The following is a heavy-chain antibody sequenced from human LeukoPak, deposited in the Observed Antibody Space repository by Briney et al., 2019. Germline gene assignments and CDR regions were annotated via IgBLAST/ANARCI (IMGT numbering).Heavy chain of an antibody. CDR3: ARDGGYNFPFDY. CDR2: IIPIFGTA. V-gene: IGHV1-69*05. Sequence: SVKVSCKASGGTFSSYAISWVRQAPGQGLEWMGRIIPIFGTANYTQKFQGRVTITTDESTSTAYMELSSLRSEDTAVYYCARDGGYNFPFDYWGQGTLVTVSS. J-gene: IGHJ4*02. CDR1: GGTFSSYA. D-gene: IGHD5-24*01.